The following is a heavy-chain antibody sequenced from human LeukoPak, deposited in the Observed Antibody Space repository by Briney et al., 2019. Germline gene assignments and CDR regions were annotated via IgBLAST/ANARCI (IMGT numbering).Heavy chain of an antibody. CDR3: AKRGRTYYDSRGIDY. CDR1: GFTFSSYA. J-gene: IGHJ4*02. V-gene: IGHV3-23*01. CDR2: ISGRGGST. Sequence: GGSLRLSCAASGFTFSSYAMSWVRQAPGKGLEWVSAISGRGGSTYYADSVKGRFTISRDNSKNTLYLQMNSLRAEDTAVYYCAKRGRTYYDSRGIDYWGQGTLVTVSS. D-gene: IGHD3-22*01.